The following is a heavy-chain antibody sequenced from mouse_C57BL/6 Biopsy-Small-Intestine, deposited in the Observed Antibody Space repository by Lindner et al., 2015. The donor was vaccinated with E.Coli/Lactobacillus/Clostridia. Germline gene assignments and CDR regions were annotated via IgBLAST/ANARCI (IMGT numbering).Heavy chain of an antibody. CDR1: GYTFTDYT. CDR2: IYPGSGST. CDR3: ARVLRALDY. Sequence: VQLQESGPELVKPGASVKLSCKASGYTFTDYTMYWVRQSPGQGLEWIGWIYPGSGSTKYNDKFKGKATMTADKSSSTAYMQLSSLTSEDSAVYFCARVLRALDYWGQGTSVTVSS. V-gene: IGHV1-84*01. J-gene: IGHJ4*01.